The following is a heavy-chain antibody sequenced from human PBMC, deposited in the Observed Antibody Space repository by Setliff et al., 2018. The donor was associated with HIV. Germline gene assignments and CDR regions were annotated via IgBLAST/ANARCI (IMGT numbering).Heavy chain of an antibody. D-gene: IGHD3-3*02. Sequence: PSETLSLTCTVSSVSFSSYSWTWIRQPPGKGLEWIGYLSYSGSTSYNPSLKSRVAISLDTSTSKNEFSLKLTSVTAADTAVYFCAREHFWSGYYSYDAFDIWGQGTMVTVSS. CDR1: SVSFSSYS. CDR2: LSYSGST. J-gene: IGHJ3*02. V-gene: IGHV4-59*01. CDR3: AREHFWSGYYSYDAFDI.